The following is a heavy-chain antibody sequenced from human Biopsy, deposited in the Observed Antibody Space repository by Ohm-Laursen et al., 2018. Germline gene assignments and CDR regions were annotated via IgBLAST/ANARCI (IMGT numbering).Heavy chain of an antibody. CDR2: IYSDGNT. V-gene: IGHV3-53*01. CDR1: GFTVSDNH. Sequence: GSLRLSCTASGFTVSDNHISWIRQAPGKGLQWVSLIYSDGNTYYADSVKGRFTISRDIPRNTLYLQMNSLRAEDTAVYYCAKASGYSSGWPIDYWGQGTLVIVSS. CDR3: AKASGYSSGWPIDY. J-gene: IGHJ4*02. D-gene: IGHD6-19*01.